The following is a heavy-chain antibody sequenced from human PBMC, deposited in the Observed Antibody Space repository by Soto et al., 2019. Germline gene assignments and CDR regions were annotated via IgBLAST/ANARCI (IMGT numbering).Heavy chain of an antibody. V-gene: IGHV1-58*01. CDR1: GFTFTSSA. Sequence: GASVKVSCKASGFTFTSSAVQWVRQARGQRLEWIGRIVVGSGNTNYAQKFQERVTITRDMSTSTAYMELSSLRSEDTAVYYCAAETAVVAANYYYGMDVWGQGTTVTVSS. D-gene: IGHD2-15*01. J-gene: IGHJ6*02. CDR2: IVVGSGNT. CDR3: AAETAVVAANYYYGMDV.